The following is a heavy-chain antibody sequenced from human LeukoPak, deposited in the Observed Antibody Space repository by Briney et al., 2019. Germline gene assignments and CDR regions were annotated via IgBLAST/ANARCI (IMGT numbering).Heavy chain of an antibody. CDR1: GGSISSSSYY. J-gene: IGHJ3*02. Sequence: SETLSLTCTVSGGSISSSSYYWGWIRQPPGKGLEWIGSIYYSGSTYYNPSLKSRVTISVDTSKNQFSLKLSSATAADTAVYYCARDRDYGSGSIAFDIWGQGTMVTVSS. V-gene: IGHV4-39*07. CDR3: ARDRDYGSGSIAFDI. CDR2: IYYSGST. D-gene: IGHD3-10*01.